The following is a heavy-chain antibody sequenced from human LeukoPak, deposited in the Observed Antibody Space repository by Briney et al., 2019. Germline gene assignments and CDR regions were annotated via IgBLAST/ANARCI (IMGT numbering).Heavy chain of an antibody. CDR1: GGSISSYY. Sequence: SETLSLTCTVSGGSISSYYWSWLRQPPGKGLEWIGYIYYSGSTNYNPSLKSRVTISVDTSKNQFSLKLSSVTAADTAVYYCARVIYGRVYWGQGTLVTVSS. CDR3: ARVIYGRVY. D-gene: IGHD3-10*02. CDR2: IYYSGST. J-gene: IGHJ4*02. V-gene: IGHV4-59*01.